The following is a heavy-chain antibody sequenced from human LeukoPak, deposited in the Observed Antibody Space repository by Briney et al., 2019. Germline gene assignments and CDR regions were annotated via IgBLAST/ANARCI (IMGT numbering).Heavy chain of an antibody. Sequence: PGGSLRLSCAASGFTLSSYWMTWVRQAPGKGGEGVANIKKDGSETHYVDSVKGRFTISRDNAKNSMHLQMNSLRAEDTAVYYCARYRSGYYFDYWGQGTLVTVSS. D-gene: IGHD1-26*01. CDR2: IKKDGSET. V-gene: IGHV3-7*01. CDR3: ARYRSGYYFDY. CDR1: GFTLSSYW. J-gene: IGHJ4*02.